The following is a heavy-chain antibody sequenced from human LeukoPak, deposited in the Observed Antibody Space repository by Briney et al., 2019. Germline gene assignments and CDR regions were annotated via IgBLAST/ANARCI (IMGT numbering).Heavy chain of an antibody. D-gene: IGHD3-3*01. CDR3: ARNSDSPGDY. J-gene: IGHJ4*02. V-gene: IGHV3-30-3*01. Sequence: GGSLTLTCAASGFTFSSYAIHWVRQAPGKGLEWVAVISYDGSNKYYADSVKGRFTISRDNSKNTLYLQMNSLRAEDTAVYYCARNSDSPGDYWGQGTLVTVSS. CDR1: GFTFSSYA. CDR2: ISYDGSNK.